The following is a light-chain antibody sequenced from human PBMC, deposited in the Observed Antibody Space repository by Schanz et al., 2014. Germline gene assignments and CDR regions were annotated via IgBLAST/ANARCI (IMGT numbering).Light chain of an antibody. J-gene: IGLJ2*01. CDR3: TSYAGSNQVV. Sequence: QSALTQPASVSGSPGQSITISCSGTSSDVGGYNYVSWYQQHPGKAPKLMICDVSNRPSGVSNRFSGSKSGNTASLTISGLQAEDEADYYCTSYAGSNQVVFGGGTKLTVL. CDR2: DVS. V-gene: IGLV2-14*01. CDR1: SSDVGGYNY.